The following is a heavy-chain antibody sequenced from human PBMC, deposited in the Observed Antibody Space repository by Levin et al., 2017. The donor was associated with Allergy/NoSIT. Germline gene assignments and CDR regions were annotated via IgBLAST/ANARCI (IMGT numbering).Heavy chain of an antibody. V-gene: IGHV3-73*01. D-gene: IGHD6-19*01. CDR1: GFTFSGSA. Sequence: GGSLRLSCAASGFTFSGSAMHWVRQASGKGLEWVGRIRSKANSYATAYAASVKGRFTISRDDSKNTAYLQMNSLKTEDTAVYYCTRTRTAAAVAGRYYYYGMDGWGQGTTVTVSS. CDR3: TRTRTAAAVAGRYYYYGMDG. J-gene: IGHJ6*02. CDR2: IRSKANSYAT.